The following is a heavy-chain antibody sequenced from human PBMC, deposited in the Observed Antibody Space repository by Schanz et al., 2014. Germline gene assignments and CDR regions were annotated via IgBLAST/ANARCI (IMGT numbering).Heavy chain of an antibody. J-gene: IGHJ4*02. CDR3: ARDWGQGYFGSPGH. D-gene: IGHD3-10*01. CDR2: VIPILGVT. V-gene: IGHV1-69*08. CDR1: GGTFSRLT. Sequence: QVQLVQSGADVKKPGSSVRVSCKASGGTFSRLTFSWVRQAPGQGLEWMGRVIPILGVTHYAQKFQGRVTITADKSTTTAYMELNSLNSDDTAVYYCARDWGQGYFGSPGHWGQGTLVTVSS.